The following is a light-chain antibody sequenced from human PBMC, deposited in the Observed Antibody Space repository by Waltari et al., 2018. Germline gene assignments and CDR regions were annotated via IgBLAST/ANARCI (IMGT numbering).Light chain of an antibody. J-gene: IGKJ4*01. CDR2: DTS. V-gene: IGKV3-11*01. CDR1: QSVFNY. CDR3: QQGSLLPLT. Sequence: EIVLTQSPVTLSLSAGERATLSCRASQSVFNYLAWYQQKPGQAPRLLIYDTSKRATGIPPRCSGSGSGIDFTLTISNLEAEDFALYYCQQGSLLPLTFGGGTKVEIK.